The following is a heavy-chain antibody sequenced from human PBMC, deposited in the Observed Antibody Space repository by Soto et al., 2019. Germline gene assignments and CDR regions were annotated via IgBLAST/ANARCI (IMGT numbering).Heavy chain of an antibody. CDR3: TCYAADKVGSLSN. D-gene: IGHD1-26*01. CDR2: IDGGKT. Sequence: EVQLVESGGALVQPGGSLTLSCAASGFTFNNARMSWVRQAPGKGLDWVGRIDGGKTDFAAPVEGRFTFSRNDSRNTLMLQMYSLKTDDTGVYYCTCYAADKVGSLSNWGQGALVTVSS. J-gene: IGHJ4*02. V-gene: IGHV3-15*02. CDR1: GFTFNNAR.